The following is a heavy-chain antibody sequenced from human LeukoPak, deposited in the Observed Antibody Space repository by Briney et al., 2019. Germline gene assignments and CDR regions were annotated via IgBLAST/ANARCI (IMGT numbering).Heavy chain of an antibody. CDR3: ARVVDTHFDY. D-gene: IGHD5-18*01. Sequence: GGSLRLSCAASGFTFSSYWMHWVRQAPGKGLVWVSRIKSDGSTTTCADSVKGRFTISRDNAKNTLYLQMNSLRAEDTAVYYCARVVDTHFDYWGQGTLVTVSS. CDR1: GFTFSSYW. J-gene: IGHJ4*02. V-gene: IGHV3-74*01. CDR2: IKSDGSTT.